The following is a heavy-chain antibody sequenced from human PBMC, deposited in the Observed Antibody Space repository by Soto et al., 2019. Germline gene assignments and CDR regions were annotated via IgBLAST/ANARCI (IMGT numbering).Heavy chain of an antibody. D-gene: IGHD2-2*01. J-gene: IGHJ4*02. CDR2: INPSGGST. CDR1: GYTFTDYY. Sequence: EASVKVSCKASGYTFTDYYVHWVRQAPGQGLEWMGIINPSGGSTNYAEKFQGRVTMTRDTSTSTVYMELSSLRSEDTAVYYCARGVLYQPDYWGQGTQVTVSS. CDR3: ARGVLYQPDY. V-gene: IGHV1-46*01.